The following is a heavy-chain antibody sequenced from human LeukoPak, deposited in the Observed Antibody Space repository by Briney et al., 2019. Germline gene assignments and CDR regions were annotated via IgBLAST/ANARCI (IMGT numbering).Heavy chain of an antibody. CDR1: GFTFSSYA. D-gene: IGHD4-23*01. CDR3: ARDGGNSFDY. J-gene: IGHJ5*01. V-gene: IGHV3-66*01. CDR2: IYSGGST. Sequence: GGSLRLSCAASGFTFSSYAMSWVRQAPGKGLEWVSVIYSGGSTYYADSVKGRFTISRDNSKNTLYLQMNSLRAEDTAVYYCARDGGNSFDYWGQGTLVTVSS.